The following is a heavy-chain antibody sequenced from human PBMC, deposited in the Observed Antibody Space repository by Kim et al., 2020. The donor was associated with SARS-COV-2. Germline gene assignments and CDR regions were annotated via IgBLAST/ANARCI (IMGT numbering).Heavy chain of an antibody. Sequence: NYAQKFQGRVAITADKSTSTAYMELSSLRSEDTSVYYCARRGSYDYGMDVWGQGTTVTVSS. D-gene: IGHD3-16*01. CDR3: ARRGSYDYGMDV. J-gene: IGHJ6*02. V-gene: IGHV1-69*02.